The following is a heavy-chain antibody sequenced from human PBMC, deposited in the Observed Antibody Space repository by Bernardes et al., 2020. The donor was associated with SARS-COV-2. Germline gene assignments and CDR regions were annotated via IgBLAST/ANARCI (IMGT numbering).Heavy chain of an antibody. CDR3: ARDPPTTSDSGFDV. J-gene: IGHJ6*02. CDR1: GFTLNSNF. CDR2: IHTGTTT. V-gene: IGHV3-66*01. D-gene: IGHD1-7*01. Sequence: GGSLRLSCAASGFTLNSNFMFWVRQAPGKGLEWVSIIHTGTTTYYEDSVKGRFIISRDDSKNTLYLQMYSLRAEDTAVYYCARDPPTTSDSGFDVWGQGTTVTVSS.